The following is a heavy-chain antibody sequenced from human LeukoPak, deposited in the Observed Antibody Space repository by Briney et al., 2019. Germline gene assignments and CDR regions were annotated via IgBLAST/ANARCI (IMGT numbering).Heavy chain of an antibody. CDR3: ARVLDVGYYDSSGYFDY. Sequence: SETLSLTCTVSGYSMSSGYYWGWIRQPPERGLEWIGSMYHTGSTYYNPSLKSRVTISLDNSKNQFSLRLSSVTAADTAVYYCARVLDVGYYDSSGYFDYWGQGTLVTVSS. CDR1: GYSMSSGYY. J-gene: IGHJ4*02. D-gene: IGHD3-22*01. CDR2: MYHTGST. V-gene: IGHV4-38-2*02.